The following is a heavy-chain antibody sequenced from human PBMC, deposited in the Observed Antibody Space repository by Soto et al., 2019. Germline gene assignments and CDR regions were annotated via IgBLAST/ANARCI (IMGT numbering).Heavy chain of an antibody. CDR3: VRGGSTGWHFDS. V-gene: IGHV3-7*01. Sequence: GGSLRLSCEASGFTLSSYWMSWIRQAPGKGLEWVANTRQDGGQSYLVDSVQGRFTISRDNAKNSVYLQMNSLRAEDTAVYYCVRGGSTGWHFDSWGQGTLVTVSS. CDR1: GFTLSSYW. CDR2: TRQDGGQS. D-gene: IGHD6-19*01. J-gene: IGHJ4*02.